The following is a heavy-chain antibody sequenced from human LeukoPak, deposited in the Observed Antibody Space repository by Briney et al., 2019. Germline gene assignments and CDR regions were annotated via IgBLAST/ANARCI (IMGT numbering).Heavy chain of an antibody. V-gene: IGHV3-11*04. Sequence: PGGSLRLSCAASGFTFSDYYMSWIRQAPGKGLEWVSYISSSGSTIYYADSVKGRFTISRNNAENTLYLHMNTLRAEDTAVYYCARDRGSGWDFDHWGQGTLVTVSS. D-gene: IGHD6-19*01. CDR1: GFTFSDYY. CDR3: ARDRGSGWDFDH. J-gene: IGHJ4*02. CDR2: ISSSGSTI.